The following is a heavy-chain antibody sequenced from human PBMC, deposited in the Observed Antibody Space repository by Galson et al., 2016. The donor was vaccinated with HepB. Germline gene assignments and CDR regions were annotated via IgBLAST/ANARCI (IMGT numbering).Heavy chain of an antibody. CDR2: IFHSGDT. V-gene: IGHV4-4*02. CDR1: GGSISRNNW. CDR3: ASYLIQSWAGSDAFDT. D-gene: IGHD5-18*01. J-gene: IGHJ3*02. Sequence: SETLSLTCAVSGGSISRNNWWSWVRQPPGKGLEWIGEIFHSGDTNYNPSLRSQVTISVDKSKNHVSLKLISVTAVDTAMYYCASYLIQSWAGSDAFDTWGQGTMVTVSS.